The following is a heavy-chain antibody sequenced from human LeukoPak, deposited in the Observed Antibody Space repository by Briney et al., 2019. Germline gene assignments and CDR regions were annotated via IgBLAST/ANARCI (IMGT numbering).Heavy chain of an antibody. V-gene: IGHV4-31*03. CDR3: ARVDYYDSSGYPYYFDY. CDR2: IYYSGST. CDR1: GGSISSGGYY. Sequence: SQTLSLTCTVSGGSISSGGYYWSWIRQHPGKGLEWIGYIYYSGSTYYNPSLKSRVTISVDTSKNQFSLKLGSVTAADTAVYYCARVDYYDSSGYPYYFDYWGQGTLVTVSS. D-gene: IGHD3-22*01. J-gene: IGHJ4*02.